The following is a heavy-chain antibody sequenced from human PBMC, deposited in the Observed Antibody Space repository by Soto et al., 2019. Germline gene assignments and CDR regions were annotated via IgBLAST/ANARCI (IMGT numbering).Heavy chain of an antibody. CDR3: ARLIYYYDSSGYYQVIYYYGMDV. Sequence: EVQLVESGGGLVQPGGSLRLSCAASGFTFSSYWMSWVRQAPGKGLEWVANIKQDGSEKYYVDSVKGRFTISRDNANNSLYLQMNSLRAEDTAVYYCARLIYYYDSSGYYQVIYYYGMDVWGQGTTVTVSS. CDR2: IKQDGSEK. CDR1: GFTFSSYW. D-gene: IGHD3-22*01. J-gene: IGHJ6*02. V-gene: IGHV3-7*04.